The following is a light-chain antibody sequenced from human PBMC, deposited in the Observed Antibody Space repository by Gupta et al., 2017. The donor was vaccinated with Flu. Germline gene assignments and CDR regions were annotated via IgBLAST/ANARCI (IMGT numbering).Light chain of an antibody. V-gene: IGLV2-14*01. CDR3: SSYTRSSTLVI. CDR1: SSDIGAYNY. CDR2: EVT. J-gene: IGLJ2*01. Sequence: QYALTQPASVSGSPGQSITISCTGTSSDIGAYNYVSWYQQHPGKATKLMIYEVTNRPSGVSNRFSGSKSGNTASLTISGLQAEDEADYYCSSYTRSSTLVIFGGVTKRTVL.